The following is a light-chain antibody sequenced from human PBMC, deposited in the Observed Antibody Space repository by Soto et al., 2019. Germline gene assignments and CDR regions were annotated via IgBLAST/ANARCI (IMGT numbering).Light chain of an antibody. Sequence: SYELTQPPSVSVAPGQTARITCGGNNIGSESVHWYQQKPGQAPVLVVCDDADRPSGIPERFSGSNSGNMATLTISRVEAGDEADYYCQVWDSSSDHYVFGTGTKVTVL. CDR2: DDA. CDR3: QVWDSSSDHYV. CDR1: NIGSES. V-gene: IGLV3-21*02. J-gene: IGLJ1*01.